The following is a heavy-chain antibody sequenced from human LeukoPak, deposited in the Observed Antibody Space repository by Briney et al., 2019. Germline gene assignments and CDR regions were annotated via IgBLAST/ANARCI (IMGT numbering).Heavy chain of an antibody. CDR3: ARDLRFYGSGSSEDY. CDR1: GYTFTGYY. CDR2: IIPIFGTA. V-gene: IGHV1-69*06. J-gene: IGHJ4*02. Sequence: GASAKVSCKASGYTFTGYYMHWVRQAPGQGLEWMGGIIPIFGTANYAQKFQGRVTITADKSTSTAYMELSSLRSEDTAVYYCARDLRFYGSGSSEDYWDQGTLVTVSS. D-gene: IGHD3-10*01.